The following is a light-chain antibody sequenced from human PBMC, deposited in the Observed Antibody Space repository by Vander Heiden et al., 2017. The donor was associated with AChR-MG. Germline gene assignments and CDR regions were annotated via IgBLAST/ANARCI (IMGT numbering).Light chain of an antibody. Sequence: DIVMTQSPLSLPVTLGEAASISCRSSRSLLHSNGYNYLDWYLQKPGQSPQLLIYLGSNRASGVPARFTGSGSGTDFTLRISRVEAEDVGVYYCLQTLQSPLAFGGGTKVAIK. V-gene: IGKV2-28*01. CDR3: LQTLQSPLA. CDR2: LGS. CDR1: RSLLHSNGYNY. J-gene: IGKJ4*01.